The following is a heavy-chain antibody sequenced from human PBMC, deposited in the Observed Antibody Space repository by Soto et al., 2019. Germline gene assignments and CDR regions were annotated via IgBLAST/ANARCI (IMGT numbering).Heavy chain of an antibody. CDR2: IFYSGTT. Sequence: QLQLQESGPGLVKPSETLSLTCTVTGGSISRNHNFWGWIRQPPGKGLEVIGSIFYSGTTYNNPSLNSRVTLSVDTSKNQFSLKLNSVTAADTAVYYCARYYGDYKNYFDYWGQGTLVTVSS. J-gene: IGHJ4*02. D-gene: IGHD4-17*01. CDR3: ARYYGDYKNYFDY. CDR1: GGSISRNHNF. V-gene: IGHV4-39*01.